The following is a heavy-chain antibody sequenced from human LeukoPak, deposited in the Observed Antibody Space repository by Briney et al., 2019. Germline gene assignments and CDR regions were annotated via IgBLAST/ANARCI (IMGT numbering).Heavy chain of an antibody. CDR2: ISYDGSNK. D-gene: IGHD6-6*01. J-gene: IGHJ6*03. CDR1: GFTFSSYG. CDR3: AREEQLVGFYYYMDV. V-gene: IGHV3-30*03. Sequence: PGGSLRLSCAASGFTFSSYGMHWVRQAPGKGLEWVAVISYDGSNKYYADSVKGRFTISRDNSKNTLYLQMNSLRTEDTAVYYCAREEQLVGFYYYMDVWGKGTTVTVSS.